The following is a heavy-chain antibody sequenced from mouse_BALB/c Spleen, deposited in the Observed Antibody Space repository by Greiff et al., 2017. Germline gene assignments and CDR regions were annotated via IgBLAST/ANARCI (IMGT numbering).Heavy chain of an antibody. CDR2: ISSGSSTI. Sequence: EVKLMESGGGLVQPGGSRKLSCAASGFTFSSFGMHWVRQAPEKGLEWVAYISSGSSTIYYADTVKGRFTISRDNPKNTLFLQMTSLRSEDTAMYYCARDSGSYWGQGTTLTVSS. CDR1: GFTFSSFG. D-gene: IGHD4-1*01. V-gene: IGHV5-17*02. CDR3: ARDSGSY. J-gene: IGHJ2*01.